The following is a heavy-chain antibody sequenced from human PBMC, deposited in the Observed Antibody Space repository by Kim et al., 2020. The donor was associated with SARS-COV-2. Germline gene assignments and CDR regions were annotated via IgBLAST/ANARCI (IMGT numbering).Heavy chain of an antibody. D-gene: IGHD6-13*01. Sequence: GGSLRLSCVASGFPFSVYDMHWVRQAPGKGLEWVAIISSDGSRVQYADSVAGRFTISRDNAKNTLFLQVTFLNAEDTALYYCAKPSSSYYLWGQGTLVTVSS. CDR3: AKPSSSYYL. J-gene: IGHJ4*02. CDR2: ISSDGSRV. V-gene: IGHV3-30*18. CDR1: GFPFSVYD.